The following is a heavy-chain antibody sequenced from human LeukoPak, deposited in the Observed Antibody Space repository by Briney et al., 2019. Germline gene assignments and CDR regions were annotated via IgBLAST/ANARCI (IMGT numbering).Heavy chain of an antibody. D-gene: IGHD6-19*01. CDR1: GGTFSSYA. Sequence: ASVKVSCKASGGTFSSYAISWVRQAPGQGLEWMGGIIPIFGTANYAQKFQGRVTITADKSTSTAYMELSSLRFEDTAVYYCATGAESSEQWLVPSYYYYYYMDVWGKGTTVTVSS. J-gene: IGHJ6*03. CDR3: ATGAESSEQWLVPSYYYYYYMDV. V-gene: IGHV1-69*06. CDR2: IIPIFGTA.